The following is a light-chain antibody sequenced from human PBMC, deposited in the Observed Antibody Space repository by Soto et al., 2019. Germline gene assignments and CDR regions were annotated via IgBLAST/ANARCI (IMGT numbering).Light chain of an antibody. V-gene: IGLV9-49*01. J-gene: IGLJ1*01. CDR2: VGTGGIVG. CDR3: GADHGSGSNFVYV. CDR1: SGYSNYK. Sequence: QSVLTQPPSASASLGASVTLTCTLSSGYSNYKVDWYQQRPGKGPRFVMRVGTGGIVGSKGDGIPDRFSVLGSRLNRYLTIKNIQEEDESDYHCGADHGSGSNFVYVFGTGTKLTVL.